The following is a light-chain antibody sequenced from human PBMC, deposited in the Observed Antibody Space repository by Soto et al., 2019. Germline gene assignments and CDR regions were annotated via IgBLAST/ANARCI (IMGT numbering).Light chain of an antibody. CDR1: SSDVGGYNY. CDR2: DVS. Sequence: QSALTQPASVSGSPGQSITISCTGTSSDVGGYNYVSWYQEHPGKTPKVMIYDVSNRPSGVSNRFSGSKSGNTASLTISGLQAEDEADYYCSSFTITSTLVVFGGGTKVTVL. CDR3: SSFTITSTLVV. V-gene: IGLV2-14*01. J-gene: IGLJ2*01.